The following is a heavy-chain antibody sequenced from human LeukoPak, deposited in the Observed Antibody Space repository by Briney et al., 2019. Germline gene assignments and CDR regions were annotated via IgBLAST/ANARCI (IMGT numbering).Heavy chain of an antibody. CDR3: ARGYCSSTSCYRFDY. CDR1: GYNFITYW. Sequence: GESLKISCKGSGYNFITYWIGWVRQTPGKGLEWMGIIYPGDSDTRYSPSFQGQVTISADKSISTVYMQWSSLKASDTAMYYCARGYCSSTSCYRFDYWGQGTLVTVSS. V-gene: IGHV5-51*01. J-gene: IGHJ4*02. D-gene: IGHD2-2*01. CDR2: IYPGDSDT.